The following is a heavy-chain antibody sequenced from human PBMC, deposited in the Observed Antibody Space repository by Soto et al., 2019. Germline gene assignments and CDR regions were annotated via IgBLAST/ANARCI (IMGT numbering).Heavy chain of an antibody. CDR1: GGSISSSNW. CDR3: ASNVLRWFGEYGHYGMDA. D-gene: IGHD3-10*01. Sequence: SETLSLTCAVSGGSISSSNWWSWVLHPPGKGLEWIGEIYHSGSTNYSPSLRSRVTISVDKSKNRFSLKLSSVTAADTAVYYCASNVLRWFGEYGHYGMDAWGQGTTVT. V-gene: IGHV4-4*02. J-gene: IGHJ6*02. CDR2: IYHSGST.